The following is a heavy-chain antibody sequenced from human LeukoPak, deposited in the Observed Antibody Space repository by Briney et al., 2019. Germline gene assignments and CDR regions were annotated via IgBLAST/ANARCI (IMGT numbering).Heavy chain of an antibody. J-gene: IGHJ4*02. CDR2: IIPILGIA. CDR1: GGTFSSYA. D-gene: IGHD1-26*01. V-gene: IGHV1-69*04. Sequence: ASVKVSCKASGGTFSSYAISWVRQAPGQGLEWMGRIIPILGIANYAQKFQGRVTITADKSTSTAYMELSSLRSEDTAVYYCASRGTMGATATFDYWGQGTLVTASS. CDR3: ASRGTMGATATFDY.